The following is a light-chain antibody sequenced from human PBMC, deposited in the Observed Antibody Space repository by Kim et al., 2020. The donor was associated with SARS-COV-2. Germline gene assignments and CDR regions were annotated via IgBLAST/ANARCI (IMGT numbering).Light chain of an antibody. CDR1: QNIGSY. Sequence: DIVLTQSPASLSLSPGDTATLSCRASQNIGSYLGWYQQRPGQAPRLLIYDAFNRATGIPARFSGSGSGTDFTLTISSLEPEDFAVYYCQQRSDWPLTFGQGTRLEIK. J-gene: IGKJ5*01. CDR3: QQRSDWPLT. V-gene: IGKV3-11*01. CDR2: DAF.